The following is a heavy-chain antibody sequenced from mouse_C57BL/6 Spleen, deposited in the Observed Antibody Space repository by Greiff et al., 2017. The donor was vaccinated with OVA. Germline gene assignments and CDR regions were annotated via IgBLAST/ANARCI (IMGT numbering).Heavy chain of an antibody. V-gene: IGHV1-59*01. Sequence: VQLQQPGAELVRPGTSVKLSCKASGYTFTSYWMHWVKQRPGQGLEWIGVIDPSDSYTNYNQKFKGKATLTVDTSSSTAYMQLSSLTSEDSAVYYCARQLRLRFADWGQGTLVTVSA. CDR2: IDPSDSYT. J-gene: IGHJ3*01. CDR1: GYTFTSYW. CDR3: ARQLRLRFAD. D-gene: IGHD3-2*02.